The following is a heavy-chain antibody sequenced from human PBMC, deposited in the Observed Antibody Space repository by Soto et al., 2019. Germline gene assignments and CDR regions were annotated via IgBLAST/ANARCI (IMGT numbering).Heavy chain of an antibody. V-gene: IGHV4-59*01. D-gene: IGHD6-19*01. CDR1: GGSISGSY. CDR3: ARSVAVPGAHIDY. CDR2: AYYTGST. Sequence: LSLTCSVSGGSISGSYWSWIRQSPGKGLEWLGYAYYTGSTNYSPSLRSRVGISVDTSKNEFSLRLSSVTAADTAVYFCARSVAVPGAHIDYWGQGTQVTVSS. J-gene: IGHJ4*02.